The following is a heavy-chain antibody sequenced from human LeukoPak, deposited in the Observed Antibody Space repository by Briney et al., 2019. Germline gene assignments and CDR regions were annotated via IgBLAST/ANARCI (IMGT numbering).Heavy chain of an antibody. CDR1: GFTFSSYG. J-gene: IGHJ5*02. CDR2: IWYDGSSK. D-gene: IGHD3-16*01. CDR3: ARDRIMITFGGVRPYNWFDP. V-gene: IGHV3-33*01. Sequence: GRSLRLSCAASGFTFSSYGMHWVRQAPGKGLEWVAVIWYDGSSKYYADSVKGRFTISRDNSKNTLYLQMNSLRAEDTAVYYCARDRIMITFGGVRPYNWFDPWGQGTLVTVSS.